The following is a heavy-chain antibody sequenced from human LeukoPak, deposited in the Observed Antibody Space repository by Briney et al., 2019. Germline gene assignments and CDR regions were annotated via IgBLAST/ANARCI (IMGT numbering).Heavy chain of an antibody. Sequence: GASVKVSCKASGGTFSSYAISWVRQAPGQGLEWMGGIIPIFGTANYAQKFQGRVTITTDESTSTAYMELSSLRSEDTAVYYCARAYRRDGYNGINLYNWFDPWGQGTLVTVSS. D-gene: IGHD5-24*01. CDR1: GGTFSSYA. J-gene: IGHJ5*02. CDR3: ARAYRRDGYNGINLYNWFDP. CDR2: IIPIFGTA. V-gene: IGHV1-69*05.